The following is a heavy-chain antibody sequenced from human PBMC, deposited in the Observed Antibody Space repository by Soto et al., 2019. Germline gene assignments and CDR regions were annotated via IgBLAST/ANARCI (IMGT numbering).Heavy chain of an antibody. CDR3: AKGSRGYCGGGSCPPKPYFDY. CDR2: ISGSSGST. CDR1: GFTLSGYA. V-gene: IGHV3-23*01. Sequence: GGSLRLSCAASGFTLSGYAMDWVRQAPGKGLEWVSTISGSSGSTDYADSVKGRFTISRDNSKNTLYLQMNSLRAEDTAVYYCAKGSRGYCGGGSCPPKPYFDYWGQGTLVTVSS. J-gene: IGHJ4*02. D-gene: IGHD2-15*01.